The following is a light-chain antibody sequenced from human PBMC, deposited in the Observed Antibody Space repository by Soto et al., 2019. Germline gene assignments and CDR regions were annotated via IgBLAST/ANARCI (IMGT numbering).Light chain of an antibody. Sequence: DIQMTQSPSTLSASVGDRVTITCRASQSISSWLAWYQQKPGKAPNLLIYMASTLEVGVPSRFSGSGSGTEFTLTISSLQPDDFATYYCQQYNSYPLTFGGGTKVEIK. CDR3: QQYNSYPLT. V-gene: IGKV1-5*03. CDR2: MAS. J-gene: IGKJ4*01. CDR1: QSISSW.